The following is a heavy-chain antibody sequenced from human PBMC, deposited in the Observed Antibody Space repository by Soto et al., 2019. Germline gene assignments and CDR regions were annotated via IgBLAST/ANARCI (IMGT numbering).Heavy chain of an antibody. CDR1: GGSISSDIYH. V-gene: IGHV4-30-4*08. CDR2: IYYSGSI. CDR3: AREDDGGDRDYYGLDV. J-gene: IGHJ6*02. D-gene: IGHD2-21*02. Sequence: SETLSLTCTVSGGSISSDIYHWTWIRQSPGKGMEWIGYIYYSGSIFYNPSFKSRVTISVDTSKNQFSLQLSSVTAADTAVYFCAREDDGGDRDYYGLDVWGQGTTVTVSS.